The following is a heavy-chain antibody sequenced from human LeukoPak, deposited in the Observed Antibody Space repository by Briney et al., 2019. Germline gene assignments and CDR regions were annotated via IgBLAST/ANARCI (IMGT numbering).Heavy chain of an antibody. CDR3: ARQGTIVAGTLGTTFDY. CDR1: GYSFTNYW. CDR2: IYPGDSDT. V-gene: IGHV5-51*01. Sequence: GESLKISCKASGYSFTNYWIGWVRQMPGEGLEWMGIIYPGDSDTKYSPSFQGQVTIPADKSINTAYLQWSSLRASDTAMYYCARQGTIVAGTLGTTFDYWGQGTLLTVSS. J-gene: IGHJ4*02. D-gene: IGHD5-12*01.